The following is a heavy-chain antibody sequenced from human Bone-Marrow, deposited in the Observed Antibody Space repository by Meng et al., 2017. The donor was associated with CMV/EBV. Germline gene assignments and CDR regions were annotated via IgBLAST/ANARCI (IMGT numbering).Heavy chain of an antibody. CDR3: ARGRGRGLEPYYYYGMDV. J-gene: IGHJ6*02. D-gene: IGHD3-3*01. CDR1: GFTFSSYS. V-gene: IGHV3-21*01. CDR2: ISSSSSYI. Sequence: GESLKISCAASGFTFSSYSMNWVRQAPGKGLEWVSSISSSSSYIYYADSMKGRFTISRDNAKNSLYLQMNSLRAEDTAVYYCARGRGRGLEPYYYYGMDVWGQGTTVTGSS.